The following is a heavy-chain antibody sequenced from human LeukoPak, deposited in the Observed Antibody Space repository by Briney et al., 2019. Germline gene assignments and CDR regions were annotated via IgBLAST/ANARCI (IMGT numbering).Heavy chain of an antibody. J-gene: IGHJ3*02. V-gene: IGHV3-21*01. CDR3: ARVPAGVIGMKDAFDI. Sequence: GGSLRLSCAASGFTFSSYSMNWVRQAPGKGLEWVSSISSGSSYIYYADSMKGRFTISRDNAKNSLYLQMNSLRAEDTAVYYCARVPAGVIGMKDAFDIWGQGTMVTVSS. CDR1: GFTFSSYS. CDR2: ISSGSSYI. D-gene: IGHD3-16*02.